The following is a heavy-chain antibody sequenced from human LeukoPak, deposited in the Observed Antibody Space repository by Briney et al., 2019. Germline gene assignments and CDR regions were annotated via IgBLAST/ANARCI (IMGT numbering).Heavy chain of an antibody. J-gene: IGHJ4*02. Sequence: PSETLSLTCTVSGGSISRYYCSWIRQSPGKGLEWIGYIYYSGSTNYNPSLRSRVTISLDTSKNQFSLKLSSVTAADTAVYYCARLQYNWNLLHPLYYFDYWGQGTLLTVSS. CDR3: ARLQYNWNLLHPLYYFDY. CDR2: IYYSGST. CDR1: GGSISRYY. V-gene: IGHV4-59*08. D-gene: IGHD1-7*01.